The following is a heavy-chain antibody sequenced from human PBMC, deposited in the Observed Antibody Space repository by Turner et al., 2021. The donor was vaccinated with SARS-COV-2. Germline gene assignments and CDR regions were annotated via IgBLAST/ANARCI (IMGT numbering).Heavy chain of an antibody. CDR2: ISGSGVST. Sequence: EVQLLESGGGLVQPGGSLRLSCAASGFTFSSYAMSWVRQARGKGLEWVSAISGSGVSTYYADSVKGRFTISRDNSKNTLYLQMNSLRAEDTAVYYCAKGEGYGSGAFDIWGQGTMVTVSS. CDR3: AKGEGYGSGAFDI. V-gene: IGHV3-23*01. D-gene: IGHD3-10*01. J-gene: IGHJ3*02. CDR1: GFTFSSYA.